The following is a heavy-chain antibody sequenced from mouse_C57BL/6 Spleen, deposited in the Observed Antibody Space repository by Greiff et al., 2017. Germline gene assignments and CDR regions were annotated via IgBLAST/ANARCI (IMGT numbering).Heavy chain of an antibody. J-gene: IGHJ4*01. V-gene: IGHV2-2*01. CDR2: IWSGGST. CDR1: GFSLTSYG. D-gene: IGHD2-4*01. CDR3: ARRRDDYDDYAMDY. Sequence: VQLQQSGPGLVQPSQSLSITCTVSGFSLTSYGVHWVRQSPGKGLEWLGVIWSGGSTDSNAAFISRLSISKDNSKSQVFFKMNSLQADDTAIDYCARRRDDYDDYAMDYRGQGTSVTVSS.